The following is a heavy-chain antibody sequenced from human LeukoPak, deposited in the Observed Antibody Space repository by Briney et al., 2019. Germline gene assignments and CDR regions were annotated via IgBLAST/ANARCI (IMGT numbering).Heavy chain of an antibody. CDR3: ATPYGSGSKTNDAFDI. D-gene: IGHD3-10*01. CDR2: IRTDGSVT. Sequence: GGSLRLSCAASGFTFSNYWMYWVRQAPGKGLVWVSRIRTDGSVTNYADSVKGRFTISRDNAKNTLYLQLNSLRAEDTAVYYCATPYGSGSKTNDAFDIWGQGTMVTVSS. J-gene: IGHJ3*02. V-gene: IGHV3-74*01. CDR1: GFTFSNYW.